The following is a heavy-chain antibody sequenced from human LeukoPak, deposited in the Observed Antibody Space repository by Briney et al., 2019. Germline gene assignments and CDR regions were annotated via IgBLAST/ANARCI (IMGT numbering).Heavy chain of an antibody. Sequence: GGSLRLPCAASGFTFSEYYMSWIRQAPGKGLEWVSYISSSSSYTNYADSVKGRFTISRDNAKNSLYLQMNSLRAEDTAVYYCATNYDILTGSPKDDAFDIWGQGTMVTVSS. CDR2: ISSSSSYT. CDR1: GFTFSEYY. D-gene: IGHD3-9*01. V-gene: IGHV3-11*03. CDR3: ATNYDILTGSPKDDAFDI. J-gene: IGHJ3*02.